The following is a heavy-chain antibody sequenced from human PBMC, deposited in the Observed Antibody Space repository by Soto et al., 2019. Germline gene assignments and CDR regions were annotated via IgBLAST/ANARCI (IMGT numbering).Heavy chain of an antibody. CDR3: ARDPLRFGGNAGSSI. CDR2: IYYSGST. CDR1: GGSISSGCYY. J-gene: IGHJ4*02. Sequence: QVQLQESGPGLVKPSQTLSLTCTVSGGSISSGCYYWSWIRQHPGKGLEWIGYIYYSGSTYYNPSLKSRVTISVDTSKNQFSLNLRSVTAADTAVYYCARDPLRFGGNAGSSIWGQGTLVTVSS. D-gene: IGHD3-16*01. V-gene: IGHV4-31*03.